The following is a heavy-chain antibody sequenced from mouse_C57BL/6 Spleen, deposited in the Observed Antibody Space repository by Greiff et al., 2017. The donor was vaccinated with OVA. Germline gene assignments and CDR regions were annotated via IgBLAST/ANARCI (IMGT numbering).Heavy chain of an antibody. V-gene: IGHV1-82*01. D-gene: IGHD2-1*01. Sequence: QVQLQQSGPELVKPGASVKISCKASGYAFSSSWMNWVKQRPGKGLEWIGRIYPGDGDTNYNGKFKGKATLTADKSSSTAYMQLSSLTSEDSAVYFCARSAWDGNYGGAYFDVWGTGTTVTVSS. J-gene: IGHJ1*03. CDR3: ARSAWDGNYGGAYFDV. CDR1: GYAFSSSW. CDR2: IYPGDGDT.